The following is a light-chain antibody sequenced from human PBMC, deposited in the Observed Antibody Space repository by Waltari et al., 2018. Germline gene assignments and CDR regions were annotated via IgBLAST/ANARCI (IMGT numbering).Light chain of an antibody. Sequence: DIQMTQSPSSVSASVGDRVTVTCRASQDISSRLAWYQHQPGKAPRLLIYDTSTLQSGVPARFSGSGSGTDFTLTISSLQPEDSATYSCQQGGSFPFTFGPGTKVNI. CDR1: QDISSR. CDR2: DTS. V-gene: IGKV1-12*01. CDR3: QQGGSFPFT. J-gene: IGKJ3*01.